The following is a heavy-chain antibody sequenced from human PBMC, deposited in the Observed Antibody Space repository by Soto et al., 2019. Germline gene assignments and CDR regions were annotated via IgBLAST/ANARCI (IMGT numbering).Heavy chain of an antibody. J-gene: IGHJ4*02. V-gene: IGHV3-9*01. CDR2: ISGKSGSI. D-gene: IGHD6-6*01. CDR3: AKDKGESSSSGGAKYYFDY. CDR1: GFTFDDYA. Sequence: EVQLVESGGGLVQPGRSLRLSCAASGFTFDDYAMHWVRQAPGKGLEWVSGISGKSGSIGYADYVKGRYTISRDNAKNSLYLQMNSLRAEDTALYYCAKDKGESSSSGGAKYYFDYWGQGTLVTVSS.